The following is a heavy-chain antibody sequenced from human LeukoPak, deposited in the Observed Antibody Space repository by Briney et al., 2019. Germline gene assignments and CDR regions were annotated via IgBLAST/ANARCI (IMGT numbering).Heavy chain of an antibody. CDR3: ASAKPAAISLYCYYYYMDV. D-gene: IGHD2-2*02. J-gene: IGHJ6*03. V-gene: IGHV1-69*04. CDR2: IIPILGIA. CDR1: VGTFSSYA. Sequence: VASVKVSRMASVGTFSSYAISWVRPAPGQGLAWMGRIIPILGIANYSQKFQGRVTITADKSTSTAYMELSSLRSEHTAVYYCASAKPAAISLYCYYYYMDVWGKGTTVTVSS.